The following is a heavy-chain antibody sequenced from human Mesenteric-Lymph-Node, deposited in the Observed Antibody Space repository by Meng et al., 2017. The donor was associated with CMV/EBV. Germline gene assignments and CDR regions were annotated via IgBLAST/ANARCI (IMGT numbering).Heavy chain of an antibody. CDR1: GFPSTRFW. CDR2: IKQDGSEK. CDR3: ARVGDIVVVPAAPHYYGMDV. J-gene: IGHJ6*02. Sequence: GESLKISCAVSGFPSTRFWLSWVRQAPGKGLEWVANIKQDGSEKYYVDSVKGRFTISRDNAKNSLYLQMNSLRAEDTAVYYCARVGDIVVVPAAPHYYGMDVWGQGTTVTVSS. V-gene: IGHV3-7*01. D-gene: IGHD2-2*01.